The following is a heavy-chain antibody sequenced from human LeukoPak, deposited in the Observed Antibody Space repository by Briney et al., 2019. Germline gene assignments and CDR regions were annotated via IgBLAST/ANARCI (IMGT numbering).Heavy chain of an antibody. Sequence: PSETLSLTCTVSGYSISSGYYWGWIRQPPGKGLEWIGSIYHSGSTYYNPSLKSRVTISVDRSKNQFSLKLSSVTAADTAVYYCAKETIAAAGTSDYWGQGTLVTVSS. J-gene: IGHJ4*02. CDR2: IYHSGST. D-gene: IGHD6-13*01. V-gene: IGHV4-38-2*02. CDR3: AKETIAAAGTSDY. CDR1: GYSISSGYY.